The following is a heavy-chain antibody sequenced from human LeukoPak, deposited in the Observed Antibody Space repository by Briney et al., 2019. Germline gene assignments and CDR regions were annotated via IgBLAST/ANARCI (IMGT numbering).Heavy chain of an antibody. CDR3: ACSTGKKDFDY. CDR1: GITVSSQY. CDR2: IYSDGTT. D-gene: IGHD2-2*01. Sequence: GGSLRLSCAASGITVSSQYMSWVRQAPGKGLEWVSVIYSDGTTYYADSVKGRFTISRDNSESTLYLQMNSLRDEDTALYYCACSTGKKDFDYWGPGTMVTVSS. V-gene: IGHV3-53*05. J-gene: IGHJ4*02.